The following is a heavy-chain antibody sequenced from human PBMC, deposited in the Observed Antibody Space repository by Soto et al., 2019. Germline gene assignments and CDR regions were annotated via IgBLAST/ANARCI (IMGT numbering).Heavy chain of an antibody. CDR3: AREEPGAEAWFGP. Sequence: QVQLVQSGGEVKRPGASVKVSCKTSGYTFSNYGITWVRQAPGQPLEWLGWISLYSDGTNYAQKFQGRVSMTTDTSTTTADMELRGLRSDARPVYYCAREEPGAEAWFGPWGQGTLVTVPS. CDR2: ISLYSDGT. CDR1: GYTFSNYG. J-gene: IGHJ5*02. D-gene: IGHD2-2*01. V-gene: IGHV1-18*01.